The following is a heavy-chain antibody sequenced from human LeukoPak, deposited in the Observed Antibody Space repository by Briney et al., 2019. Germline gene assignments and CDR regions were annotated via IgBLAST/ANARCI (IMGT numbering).Heavy chain of an antibody. V-gene: IGHV4-59*01. CDR1: GGSISSYY. CDR2: IYYSGST. D-gene: IGHD3-22*01. CDR3: ARALEYYYDSSGYFDY. J-gene: IGHJ4*02. Sequence: PSETLSLTCTVSGGSISSYYWSWIRQPPGKGLEWIGYIYYSGSTNYNPSLKSRITISVDTSKNQFSLKLSSVTAGDTAVYYCARALEYYYDSSGYFDYWGQGTLVTVSS.